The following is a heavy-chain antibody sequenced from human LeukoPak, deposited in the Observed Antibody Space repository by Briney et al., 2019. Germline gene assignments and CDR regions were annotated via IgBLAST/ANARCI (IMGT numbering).Heavy chain of an antibody. CDR1: GFTFSSYW. D-gene: IGHD2/OR15-2a*01. Sequence: GGSLRLSRAASGFTFSSYWMHWVRQAPGKGLVWVSRITSDGRSTSYADSVKGRFTMSRDNAKNTLYLQMNRLRVEDTAVYYCSYGAPTTSDYWGQGTLVTVSS. CDR2: ITSDGRST. CDR3: SYGAPTTSDY. V-gene: IGHV3-74*01. J-gene: IGHJ4*02.